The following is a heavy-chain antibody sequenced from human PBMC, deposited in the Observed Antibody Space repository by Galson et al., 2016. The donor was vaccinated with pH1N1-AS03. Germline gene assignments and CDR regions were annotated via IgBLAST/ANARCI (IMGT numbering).Heavy chain of an antibody. V-gene: IGHV4-4*08. CDR3: ARVRLPLKFFDS. CDR2: IHSSGAT. CDR1: GDSISGLY. Sequence: CTVAGDSISGLYWTWIRQVPGRGLEWIGQIHSSGATMQNPFLKSRVAISMDTSRKEVYLQLTSLTAADSAFYYCARVRLPLKFFDSWGPGTLVIVSS. J-gene: IGHJ5*01.